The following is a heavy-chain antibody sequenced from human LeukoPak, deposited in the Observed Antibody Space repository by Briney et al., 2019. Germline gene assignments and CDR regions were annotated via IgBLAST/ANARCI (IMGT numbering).Heavy chain of an antibody. CDR3: ARGFPNWGYYYGSGPKGGWFDP. V-gene: IGHV3-48*03. D-gene: IGHD3-10*01. J-gene: IGHJ5*01. CDR2: ISSSGSTI. Sequence: GGSLRLSCAASGFTFSSYEMNWVRQAPGKGLEWVSYISSSGSTIYYADSVKGRFTISRDNAKNSLYLQMNSLRAEDTAVYYCARGFPNWGYYYGSGPKGGWFDPWGQGTTVTVSS. CDR1: GFTFSSYE.